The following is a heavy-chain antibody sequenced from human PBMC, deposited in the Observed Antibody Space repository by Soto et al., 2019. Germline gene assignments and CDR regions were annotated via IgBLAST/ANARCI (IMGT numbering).Heavy chain of an antibody. Sequence: ASVKVSCKASGYTFTGYYMHWVREAPGQGLEWMGWINPNSGGTNYAQKFQGRVTMTRDTSISTAYMELSRLRSDDTAVYYCARDPDIVVVVAATGYGMDVWGQGTTVTVSS. V-gene: IGHV1-2*02. CDR1: GYTFTGYY. CDR3: ARDPDIVVVVAATGYGMDV. J-gene: IGHJ6*02. D-gene: IGHD2-15*01. CDR2: INPNSGGT.